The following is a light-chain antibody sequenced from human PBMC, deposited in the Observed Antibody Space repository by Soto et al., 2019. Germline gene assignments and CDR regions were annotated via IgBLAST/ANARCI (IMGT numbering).Light chain of an antibody. CDR3: QKYNSAPLT. Sequence: DIQMTQSPSTLSASVGDRVTITCRASQTISNWLAWYRQKPGKAPKLLIYDASNLQSGVPSRFSGSGSGTDFTLTISSLQPEDVATYYCQKYNSAPLTFGGGTK. J-gene: IGKJ4*01. V-gene: IGKV1-27*01. CDR2: DAS. CDR1: QTISNW.